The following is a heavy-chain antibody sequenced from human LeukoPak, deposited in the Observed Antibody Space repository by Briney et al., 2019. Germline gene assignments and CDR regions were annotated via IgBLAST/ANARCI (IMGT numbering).Heavy chain of an antibody. J-gene: IGHJ4*02. V-gene: IGHV3-53*04. CDR2: IYSGGGIT. CDR3: ASHTSSGSYFDY. D-gene: IGHD6-6*01. CDR1: GFIVSNFY. Sequence: GGSLRLSCAVSGFIVSNFYMSWVRQAPGKGLEWVSVIYSGGGITYYADSVKARFTISGHSSKNTLYLQMNSLTPEDTAVYYCASHTSSGSYFDYWGQGTLVTVSS.